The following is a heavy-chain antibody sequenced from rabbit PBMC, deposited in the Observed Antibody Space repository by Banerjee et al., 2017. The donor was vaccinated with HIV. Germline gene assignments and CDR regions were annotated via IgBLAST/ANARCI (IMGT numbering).Heavy chain of an antibody. V-gene: IGHV1S45*01. D-gene: IGHD1-1*01. CDR1: GFSFSNINW. CDR2: IDTGSSGFT. Sequence: EESGGDLVKPEGSLTLTCTASGFSFSNINWICWVRQAPGKGPEWIACIDTGSSGFTYFATWAKGRFTCSKTSSTTVTLQMTRLTAADTATYFCARDTSSSFSSYGMDLWGPGTLVTVS. CDR3: ARDTSSSFSSYGMDL. J-gene: IGHJ6*01.